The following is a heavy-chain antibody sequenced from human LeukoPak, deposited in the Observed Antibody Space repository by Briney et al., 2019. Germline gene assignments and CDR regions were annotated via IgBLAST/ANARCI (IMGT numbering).Heavy chain of an antibody. D-gene: IGHD3-10*01. CDR1: TGSFGDYD. CDR3: ARHRYGSGSHLYYYYSMDV. Sequence: PSETLSLTCAVSTGSFGDYDWSWIRQSPGKGLEWIGQINHRGSTNYNPSLKSRVIISLDTSKNQFSLNMRSVTAADTAVYYCARHRYGSGSHLYYYYSMDVWGKGTTVTISS. J-gene: IGHJ6*03. V-gene: IGHV4-34*01. CDR2: INHRGST.